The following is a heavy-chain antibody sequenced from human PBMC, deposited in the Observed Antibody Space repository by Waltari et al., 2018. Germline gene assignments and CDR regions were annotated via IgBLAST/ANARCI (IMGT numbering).Heavy chain of an antibody. Sequence: EVQLLESGGGLVQPGGSLRLSCAASGFTFNTYAMNWVRQAPGRGLEWVPAISGSGDRTNYADSVKGRFTISRDNSKNTLYLQMNSLRAEDTAVYYCAKGVYDILTGYDYWGQGTLVTVSS. CDR2: ISGSGDRT. CDR3: AKGVYDILTGYDY. CDR1: GFTFNTYA. D-gene: IGHD3-9*01. J-gene: IGHJ4*02. V-gene: IGHV3-23*01.